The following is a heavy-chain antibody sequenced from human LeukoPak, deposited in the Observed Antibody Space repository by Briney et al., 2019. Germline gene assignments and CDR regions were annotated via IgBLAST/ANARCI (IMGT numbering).Heavy chain of an antibody. CDR1: GFTFSNFA. CDR3: VRTDRGWSGFVY. J-gene: IGHJ4*02. D-gene: IGHD6-19*01. V-gene: IGHV1-58*02. Sequence: VNVSCKSSGFTFSNFAMQLVRQARGQRLEWIGWIDVGNCNRNYGQKFQERVKITRDQSKSTGHKELKSPKAEDKGRYYCVRTDRGWSGFVYWGQGTLLTVSS. CDR2: IDVGNCNR.